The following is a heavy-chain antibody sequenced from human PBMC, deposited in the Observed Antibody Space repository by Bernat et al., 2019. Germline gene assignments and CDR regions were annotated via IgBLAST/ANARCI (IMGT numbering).Heavy chain of an antibody. Sequence: QVQLVESGGGVVQPGRSLRLSCAASGFTFSSYGMHWVRQAPDKGLEWVAVIWYDGSNKYYADSVKGRFTISRDNSKNTLYLQMNSLRAEDTAVYYCARDFRSTGWFDPWGQGTLVTASS. V-gene: IGHV3-33*01. CDR2: IWYDGSNK. J-gene: IGHJ5*02. D-gene: IGHD3-16*02. CDR1: GFTFSSYG. CDR3: ARDFRSTGWFDP.